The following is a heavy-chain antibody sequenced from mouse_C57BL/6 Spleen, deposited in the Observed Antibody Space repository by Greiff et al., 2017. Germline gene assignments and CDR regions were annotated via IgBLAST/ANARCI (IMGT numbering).Heavy chain of an antibody. CDR3: ARRDGNYGYFEV. Sequence: QVQLKQSGAELARPGASVKLSCKASGYTFTSYGISWVKQRTGQGLEWIGEIYPRSGNTYYNEKFKGKATLAADKSSSTAYMELRSLTSEDSAVYFCARRDGNYGYFEVWGTGTTVTVSS. CDR1: GYTFTSYG. J-gene: IGHJ1*03. V-gene: IGHV1-81*01. CDR2: IYPRSGNT. D-gene: IGHD2-1*01.